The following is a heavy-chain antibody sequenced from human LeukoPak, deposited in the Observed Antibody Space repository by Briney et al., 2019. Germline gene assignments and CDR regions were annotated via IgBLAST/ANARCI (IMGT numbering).Heavy chain of an antibody. CDR1: GFTCSSYW. CDR2: INSDGSST. D-gene: IGHD3-3*01. J-gene: IGHJ4*02. Sequence: GGSLRLSCAASGFTCSSYWMHWVRQAPGKGLVWVTRINSDGSSTSYADSVKGRFTISRDNAKNTLYLQMNSLRAEDTAVYYCARDRQEYYDFWSGPGYWGQGTLVTVSS. V-gene: IGHV3-74*01. CDR3: ARDRQEYYDFWSGPGY.